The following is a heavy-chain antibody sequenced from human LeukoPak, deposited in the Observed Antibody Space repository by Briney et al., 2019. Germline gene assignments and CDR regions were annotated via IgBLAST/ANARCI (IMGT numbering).Heavy chain of an antibody. D-gene: IGHD3-16*02. CDR1: GGSISSYY. V-gene: IGHV4-59*12. CDR2: IYYSGST. Sequence: SETLSLTCTVSGGSISSYYWSWIRQPPGKGLEWIGYIYYSGSTNYNPSLKSRVTISVDKSKNQFSLKLSSVTAADTAVYYCATSRYDYVWGSYRYFDYWGQGTLVTVSS. CDR3: ATSRYDYVWGSYRYFDY. J-gene: IGHJ4*02.